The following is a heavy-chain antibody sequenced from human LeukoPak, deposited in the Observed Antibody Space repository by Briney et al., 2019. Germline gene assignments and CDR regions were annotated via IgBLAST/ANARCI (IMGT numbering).Heavy chain of an antibody. CDR2: IYRGGST. CDR3: ARANPPYD. D-gene: IGHD2-8*01. Sequence: PGGSLRLSCAPSGFTVSSNYMSWVRHAPGEGLEWVSDIYRGGSTYYADSVQGSFTISRDNHKNTLYLQMNTLRAEDTAVYYCARANPPYDWGQGTLVTVSS. CDR1: GFTVSSNY. V-gene: IGHV3-66*01. J-gene: IGHJ4*02.